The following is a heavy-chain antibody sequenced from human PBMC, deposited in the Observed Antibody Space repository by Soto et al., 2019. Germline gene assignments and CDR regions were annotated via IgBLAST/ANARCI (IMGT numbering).Heavy chain of an antibody. V-gene: IGHV3-23*01. CDR3: AKDFWDIVVVPAAKEFDP. Sequence: GSLRLSCAASGFTFSSYAMSWVRQAPGKGLEWVSAISGSGGSTYYADSVKGRFTISRDNSKNTLYLQMNSLRAEDTAVYYCAKDFWDIVVVPAAKEFDPWGQGTLVTVSS. D-gene: IGHD2-2*01. CDR1: GFTFSSYA. CDR2: ISGSGGST. J-gene: IGHJ5*02.